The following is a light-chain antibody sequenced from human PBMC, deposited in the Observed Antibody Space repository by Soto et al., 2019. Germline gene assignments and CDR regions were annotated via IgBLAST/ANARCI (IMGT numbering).Light chain of an antibody. CDR3: SSYTSSNTYV. CDR1: SSDIGGYNY. CDR2: DVT. V-gene: IGLV2-14*03. Sequence: QSALTQPASVSGSPGQWTTISCTGTSSDIGGYNYVSWYQHHPGKAPKLMIYDVTNRPSGVSNRFSGSKSGNTASLTISGLQTEDGADYYCSSYTSSNTYVFGTGTKLTVL. J-gene: IGLJ1*01.